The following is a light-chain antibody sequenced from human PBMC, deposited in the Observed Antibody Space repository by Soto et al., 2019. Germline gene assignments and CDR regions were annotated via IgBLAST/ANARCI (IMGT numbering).Light chain of an antibody. V-gene: IGKV1-33*01. CDR1: QGIRND. Sequence: DIQMTQSPSSLSASVGDRVTITCRASQGIRNDLGWYQQKPGKAPKLLIYDASNLETGVPSRFSGSGSGTDFTFTISSLQPEDIATYYCQQYDNLPLTFGGGTTGDIK. CDR2: DAS. CDR3: QQYDNLPLT. J-gene: IGKJ4*01.